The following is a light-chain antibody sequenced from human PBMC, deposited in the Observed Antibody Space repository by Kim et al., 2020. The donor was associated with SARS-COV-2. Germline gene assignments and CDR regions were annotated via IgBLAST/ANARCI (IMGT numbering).Light chain of an antibody. CDR3: QQYGSSFT. Sequence: VSPGERATLSCRASQSVSSSYLAWYQQKPGQAPRRLIYGASSRATGIPDRFSGSGSGTDFTLTISRLEPEDFAVYYCQQYGSSFTFGPGTKVDIK. CDR1: QSVSSSY. CDR2: GAS. J-gene: IGKJ3*01. V-gene: IGKV3-20*01.